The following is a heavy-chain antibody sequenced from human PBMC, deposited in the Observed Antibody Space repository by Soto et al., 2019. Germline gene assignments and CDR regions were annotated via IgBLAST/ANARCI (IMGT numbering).Heavy chain of an antibody. CDR1: GFTVSSNY. D-gene: IGHD5-12*01. CDR3: AREARDGYNYS. J-gene: IGHJ4*02. V-gene: IGHV3-53*01. CDR2: IYSGGST. Sequence: GGSLRLSCAASGFTVSSNYMSWVRQAPGKGLEWVSVIYSGGSTYYADSVKGRFTISRDNSKNTLYLQMNSLRAEDTAVYYCAREARDGYNYSWGQGTLVTVSS.